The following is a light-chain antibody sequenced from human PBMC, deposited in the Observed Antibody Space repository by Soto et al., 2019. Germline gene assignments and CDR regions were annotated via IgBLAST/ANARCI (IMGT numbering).Light chain of an antibody. CDR2: KAS. V-gene: IGKV1-5*03. Sequence: DIQMTQSPSTLSASVGDRVTITCRASQSISSWLAWYQQKPGKAPSVLIYKASRLESAVPSRFSGSGSGTEFTHTISSLQPDDSATYYCQQYNSYSPTFGQGTKVEVK. J-gene: IGKJ1*01. CDR3: QQYNSYSPT. CDR1: QSISSW.